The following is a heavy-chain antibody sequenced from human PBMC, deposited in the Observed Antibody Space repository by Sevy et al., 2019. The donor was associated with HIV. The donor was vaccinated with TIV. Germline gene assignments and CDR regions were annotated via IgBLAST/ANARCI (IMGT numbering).Heavy chain of an antibody. CDR2: ISSSSSYI. CDR3: EREGGGYYYDGGDYDDAFDI. Sequence: GGSLRLSCAASGFTFSSYSMNWVRQAPGKGLEWVSSISSSSSYIYYAGSVKGRFTISRDNAKNSLYLQMNSVRAEDTAVYYCEREGGGYYYDGGDYDDAFDIWGQGTMVTVSS. CDR1: GFTFSSYS. J-gene: IGHJ3*02. D-gene: IGHD3-22*01. V-gene: IGHV3-21*01.